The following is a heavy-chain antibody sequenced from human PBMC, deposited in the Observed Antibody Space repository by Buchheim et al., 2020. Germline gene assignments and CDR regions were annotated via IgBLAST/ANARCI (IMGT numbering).Heavy chain of an antibody. J-gene: IGHJ4*02. CDR1: GFNFGNYA. Sequence: EVQLLESGGGLVQPGGSLRLSCAAAGFNFGNYALSWVRQAPGKGLEWVSGITGSGGNTFYSDSVKGRFTISRDSSKNTLFLHMKRLGTEDTDIYYCAKERFYDTRDHYSSWGQGTL. CDR3: AKERFYDTRDHYSS. D-gene: IGHD2/OR15-2a*01. V-gene: IGHV3-23*01. CDR2: ITGSGGNT.